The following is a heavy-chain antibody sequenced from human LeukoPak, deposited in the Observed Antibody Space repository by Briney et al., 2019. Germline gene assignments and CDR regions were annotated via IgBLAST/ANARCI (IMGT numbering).Heavy chain of an antibody. Sequence: SETLSLTCTVSGGSISSYYWSWIWQPPGKGLEWIGYIYYSGSTNYNPSLKSRVTISVDTSKNQFSLKLSSVTAADTAVYYCARSPDTAQYSYGMDVWGQGTTVTVSS. J-gene: IGHJ6*02. CDR1: GGSISSYY. CDR2: IYYSGST. V-gene: IGHV4-59*08. D-gene: IGHD5-18*01. CDR3: ARSPDTAQYSYGMDV.